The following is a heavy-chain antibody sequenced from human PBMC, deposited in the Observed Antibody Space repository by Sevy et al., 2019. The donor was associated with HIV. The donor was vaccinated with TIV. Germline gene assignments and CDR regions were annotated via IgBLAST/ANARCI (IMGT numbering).Heavy chain of an antibody. J-gene: IGHJ4*02. D-gene: IGHD6-19*01. CDR2: VRNDGSNK. Sequence: GGSLRLSCAASGFSLTTSDMHWVRQAPGKGLEWVAYVRNDGSNKYYADSVRDRFTISRDSPKNTLSLQMNSLRIEDTAVYYCAREGGYTSAWSPGNYWGQGTLVTVSS. CDR1: GFSLTTSD. CDR3: AREGGYTSAWSPGNY. V-gene: IGHV3-30*02.